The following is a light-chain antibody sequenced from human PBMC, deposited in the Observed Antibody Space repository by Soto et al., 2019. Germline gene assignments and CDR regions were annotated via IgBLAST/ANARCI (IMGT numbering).Light chain of an antibody. CDR1: SSDVGSHNL. V-gene: IGLV2-23*01. CDR3: CSYVGTSTI. Sequence: QSALTQPASVSGSPGQSITISCTGSSSDVGSHNLVSWYQQYPGKAPKLMIFEANKRPSGVSNRFSGSKSGNTASLTVSGLQADDEADYYCCSYVGTSTIFGGGTQLIVL. CDR2: EAN. J-gene: IGLJ2*01.